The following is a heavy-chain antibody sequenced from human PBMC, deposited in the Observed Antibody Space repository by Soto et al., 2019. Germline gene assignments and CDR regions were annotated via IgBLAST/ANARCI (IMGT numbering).Heavy chain of an antibody. D-gene: IGHD4-4*01. J-gene: IGHJ4*02. V-gene: IGHV3-7*03. CDR3: AGWGGHDYNY. CDR2: IRPDGSET. Sequence: EVQLVQSGGGLVQPGGSLRLPCVGSGCTFTDFYMNWVRQAPGKGLEWVANIRPDGSETTYVESVKGRFTTSRDNAKNSLFLQMNSLRADDTAVYYCAGWGGHDYNYWGQGILVTVSS. CDR1: GCTFTDFY.